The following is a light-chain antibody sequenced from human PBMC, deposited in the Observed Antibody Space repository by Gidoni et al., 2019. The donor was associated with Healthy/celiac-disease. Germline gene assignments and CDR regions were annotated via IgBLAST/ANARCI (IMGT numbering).Light chain of an antibody. CDR2: AAS. V-gene: IGKV1-39*01. J-gene: IGKJ4*01. CDR3: QQSYSTPVT. CDR1: QSIRSY. Sequence: DIQMTQSPSSLSASVGDRVTITCRASQSIRSYLNLYQQKQGKAPKLLIYAASSLQSGVPSRFSGSGSGTDFTLNIRSLQPEDLATYYCQQSYSTPVTFXGXTKVEIK.